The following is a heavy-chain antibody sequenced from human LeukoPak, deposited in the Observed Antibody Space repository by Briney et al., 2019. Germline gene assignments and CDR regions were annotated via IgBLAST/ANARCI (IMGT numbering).Heavy chain of an antibody. CDR2: INHSGST. V-gene: IGHV4-34*01. Sequence: PSETLSLTCAVYGGSFSGYYWGWIRQPPGKGLEWIGEINHSGSTNYNPSLKSRVTISVDTSKNQFSLKLSSVTAADTAVYYCAIRGEGYGMDVWGQGTTVTVSS. CDR3: AIRGEGYGMDV. D-gene: IGHD3-3*01. J-gene: IGHJ6*02. CDR1: GGSFSGYY.